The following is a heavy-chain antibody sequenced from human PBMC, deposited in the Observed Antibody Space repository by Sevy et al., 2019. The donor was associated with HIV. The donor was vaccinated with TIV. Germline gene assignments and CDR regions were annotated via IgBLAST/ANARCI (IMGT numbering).Heavy chain of an antibody. CDR1: GYTFTSYY. CDR2: INPSGGST. V-gene: IGHV1-46*03. Sequence: ASVKVSCKASGYTFTSYYTHWVRQAPGQGLEWMGIINPSGGSTSYAQKFQGRVTMTRDTSTSTVYMELSSLRYEDTAVYYCAREGSSSSKFTWFDPWGQGTLVTVSS. D-gene: IGHD6-6*01. CDR3: AREGSSSSKFTWFDP. J-gene: IGHJ5*02.